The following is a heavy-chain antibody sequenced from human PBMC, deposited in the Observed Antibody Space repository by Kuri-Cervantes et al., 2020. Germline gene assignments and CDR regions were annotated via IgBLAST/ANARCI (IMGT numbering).Heavy chain of an antibody. Sequence: ASVKVSCKASGYTFTSYDINWVRQATGQGLEWMGWMNPNSGNTGYAQKFQGRVTMTRNTSISTAYMELSSLRAEDTAVYYCAKDSSWFGEDDAFDIWGQGTMVTVSS. CDR1: GYTFTSYD. CDR3: AKDSSWFGEDDAFDI. CDR2: MNPNSGNT. D-gene: IGHD3-10*01. J-gene: IGHJ3*02. V-gene: IGHV1-8*01.